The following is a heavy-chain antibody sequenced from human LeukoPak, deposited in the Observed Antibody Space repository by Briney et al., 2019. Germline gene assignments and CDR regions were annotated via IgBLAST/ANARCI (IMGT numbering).Heavy chain of an antibody. J-gene: IGHJ6*02. Sequence: SETLSLTCTVSGGSISSYYWSWIRQPPGKGLEWIGYIYYSGSTNYNPSLKSRVTISVDTSKNQFSLKLSSVTAADTAVYYCAREGSGWYGVAYYGMDVWGQGTTVTVSS. CDR3: AREGSGWYGVAYYGMDV. CDR1: GGSISSYY. V-gene: IGHV4-59*01. D-gene: IGHD6-19*01. CDR2: IYYSGST.